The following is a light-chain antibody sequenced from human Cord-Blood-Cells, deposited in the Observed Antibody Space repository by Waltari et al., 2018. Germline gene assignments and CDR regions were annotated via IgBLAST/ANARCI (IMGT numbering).Light chain of an antibody. V-gene: IGKV1-33*01. J-gene: IGKJ4*01. CDR1: QDISYY. Sequence: DIQMTPPPSPLSATVGNRVTITCQASQDISYYLNWYQQKPGKAPKLLIYDASNLETGVPSKFSGSGSGTDFTFTISSLQPEDIATYYFQQYDNLPLTFGGGTKVEIK. CDR2: DAS. CDR3: QQYDNLPLT.